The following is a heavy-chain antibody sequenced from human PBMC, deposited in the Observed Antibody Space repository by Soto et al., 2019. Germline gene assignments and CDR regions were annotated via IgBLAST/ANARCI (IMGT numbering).Heavy chain of an antibody. CDR1: GGSFSDYY. CDR2: INHSGST. J-gene: IGHJ4*02. D-gene: IGHD2-2*02. V-gene: IGHV4-34*01. CDR3: ARGGVVITAIVDY. Sequence: SETLSLTCAVYGGSFSDYYWSWIRQPPGKGLEWIGEINHSGSTNYNPSLKSRVTISVDTSKNQFSLKLSSVTAADTAVYYCARGGVVITAIVDYWGQGTLVTVSS.